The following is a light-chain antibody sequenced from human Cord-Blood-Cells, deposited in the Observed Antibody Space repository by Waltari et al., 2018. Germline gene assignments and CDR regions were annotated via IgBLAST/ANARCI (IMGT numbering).Light chain of an antibody. CDR3: SSYTSSSTLM. CDR1: SSDVGGYNY. Sequence: QSALTQPASVSGSPGQSITISCTGTSSDVGGYNYVSWYQQHPGKAPKLMIYDVIKRPSGFYNRFSGSKAGNTASLTISGLQAEDEADYYCSSYTSSSTLMFGGGTKLTVL. J-gene: IGLJ3*02. CDR2: DVI. V-gene: IGLV2-14*01.